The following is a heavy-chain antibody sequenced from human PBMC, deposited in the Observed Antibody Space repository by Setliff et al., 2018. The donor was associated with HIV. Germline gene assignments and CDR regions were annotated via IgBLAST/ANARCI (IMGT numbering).Heavy chain of an antibody. Sequence: ESLKISCEASGFTFSSYWMSWVRQPPGKGLEWVANIKQDGSEKYYVDSVKGRFTISRDNAKNSLYLQMNSLRAEDTAVYYCARGGKDFEIWGQGTMGTVSS. V-gene: IGHV3-7*01. J-gene: IGHJ3*02. CDR2: IKQDGSEK. CDR3: ARGGKDFEI. CDR1: GFTFSSYW.